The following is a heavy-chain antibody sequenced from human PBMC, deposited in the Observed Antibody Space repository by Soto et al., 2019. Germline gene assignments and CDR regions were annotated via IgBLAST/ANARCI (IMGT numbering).Heavy chain of an antibody. J-gene: IGHJ6*02. CDR2: IKSKTDGGTT. V-gene: IGHV3-15*01. CDR3: IVQTSGWYQYYYYGMDV. CDR1: GFTFSNAW. D-gene: IGHD6-19*01. Sequence: EVQLVESGGGLVKPGGSLRLSCAASGFTFSNAWMSWVRQAPGKGLEWVGRIKSKTDGGTTDYAAPVKGRFTISRDXSXNXPYLQMNSLKTEDTAVYYCIVQTSGWYQYYYYGMDVWGQGTTVTVSS.